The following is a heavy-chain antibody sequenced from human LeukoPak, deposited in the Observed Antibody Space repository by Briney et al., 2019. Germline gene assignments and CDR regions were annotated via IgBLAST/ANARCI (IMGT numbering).Heavy chain of an antibody. D-gene: IGHD2-2*01. Sequence: SETLSLTCTVSGGPISRYYWRWIRQPPGKGLEWMGYIYYSWSTNHNPSLKNRVTISVGTSNNQSFLKLSSVTAADTAVYYCARAYGYCSSTSCYERGEYFDYWGQGNPVTVSS. CDR2: IYYSWST. J-gene: IGHJ4*02. CDR1: GGPISRYY. V-gene: IGHV4-59*01. CDR3: ARAYGYCSSTSCYERGEYFDY.